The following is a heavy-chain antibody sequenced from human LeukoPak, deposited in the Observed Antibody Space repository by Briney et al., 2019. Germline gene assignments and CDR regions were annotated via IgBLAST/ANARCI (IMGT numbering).Heavy chain of an antibody. CDR1: GGSISSGGYY. D-gene: IGHD2-2*01. CDR2: IYYSGST. V-gene: IGHV4-31*03. Sequence: PAETLSLTCTVSGGSISSGGYYWSWIRQHPGKGLEWIGYIYYSGSTYYNPSLKSRVTISVDTSKNQFSLKLNSVTAADTAVYYCARATRYCSSTSCGGGGFDNWGQGTMVTVSS. J-gene: IGHJ3*02. CDR3: ARATRYCSSTSCGGGGFDN.